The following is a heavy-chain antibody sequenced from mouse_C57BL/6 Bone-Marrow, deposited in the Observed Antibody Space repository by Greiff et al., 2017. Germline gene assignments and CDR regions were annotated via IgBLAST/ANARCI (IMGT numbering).Heavy chain of an antibody. D-gene: IGHD3-1*01. CDR3: TRSGNGGFAY. CDR2: INPNNGGT. V-gene: IGHV1S81*02. Sequence: VQLQESGAELVKPGASVKLSCKASGYTFTSYYMYWVKQRPGQGLEWIGEINPNNGGTNFNEKFKGKATLTVDKSSTTAYMQLSSLTSEDSAVYYCTRSGNGGFAYWGQGTLVTVSA. CDR1: GYTFTSYY. J-gene: IGHJ3*01.